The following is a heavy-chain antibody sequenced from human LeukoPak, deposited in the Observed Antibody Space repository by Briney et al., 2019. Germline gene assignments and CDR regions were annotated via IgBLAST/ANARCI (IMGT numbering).Heavy chain of an antibody. J-gene: IGHJ4*02. Sequence: GGSPRLSCAASGFTFSSYSMNWVRQAPGKGLEWVSYISSSSSTIYYADSVKGRFTISRDNAKNSLYLQMNSLRAEDTAVYYCASRSYDFWSTSYPYYFHYWGQGTLVIVSS. D-gene: IGHD3-3*01. CDR2: ISSSSSTI. CDR1: GFTFSSYS. V-gene: IGHV3-48*01. CDR3: ASRSYDFWSTSYPYYFHY.